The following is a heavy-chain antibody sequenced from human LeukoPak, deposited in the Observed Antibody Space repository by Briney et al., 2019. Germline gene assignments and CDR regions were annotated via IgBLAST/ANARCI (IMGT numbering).Heavy chain of an antibody. J-gene: IGHJ6*03. Sequence: SETLSLTCTASGYSISTGYYWDWIRQPPGKGLEWIGTLYHGGSTYYNPSVKSRVTISVDTSKNKFSLKLSSVTAADTAVYYCARDLYSYGYLRYYCYYYMDVWGKGTTVTVSS. V-gene: IGHV4-38-2*02. D-gene: IGHD5-18*01. CDR3: ARDLYSYGYLRYYCYYYMDV. CDR2: LYHGGST. CDR1: GYSISTGYY.